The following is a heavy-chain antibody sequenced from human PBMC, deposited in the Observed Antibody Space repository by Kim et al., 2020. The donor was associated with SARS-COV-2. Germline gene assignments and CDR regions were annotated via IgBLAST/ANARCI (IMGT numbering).Heavy chain of an antibody. V-gene: IGHV1-46*01. Sequence: TVQGRGSMTRDTSTSTVYMELSSLRSEDTAVYYCAREASSSFRNYYGMDVWGQGTTVTVSS. D-gene: IGHD6-6*01. J-gene: IGHJ6*02. CDR3: AREASSSFRNYYGMDV.